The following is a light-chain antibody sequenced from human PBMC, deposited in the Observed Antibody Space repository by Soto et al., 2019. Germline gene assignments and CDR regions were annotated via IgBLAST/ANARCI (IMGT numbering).Light chain of an antibody. CDR2: GAS. V-gene: IGKV3-20*01. Sequence: EIVLTQSPATLSLSPWERASLSCGASQSISSSFLAWYQQKPGQAPRLLIYGASSRATGIPDRFSGTGSETDFTLTISRLEPEDFAVYYCQQYDNSPITFGQGTRLEIK. CDR1: QSISSSF. J-gene: IGKJ5*01. CDR3: QQYDNSPIT.